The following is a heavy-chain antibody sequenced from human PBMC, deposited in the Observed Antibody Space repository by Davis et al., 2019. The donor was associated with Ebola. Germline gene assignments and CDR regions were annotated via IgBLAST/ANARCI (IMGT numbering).Heavy chain of an antibody. CDR3: ARLGTSADYYAMDV. J-gene: IGHJ6*02. V-gene: IGHV1-2*04. Sequence: AASVKVSCKASGYTFTGYYMHWVRQAPGQGLEWMGWINPNSGGTNYAQKFQGWVTMTRDTSISTAYMELSRLRSDDTAVYYCARLGTSADYYAMDVWGQGTTVTVSS. CDR1: GYTFTGYY. CDR2: INPNSGGT.